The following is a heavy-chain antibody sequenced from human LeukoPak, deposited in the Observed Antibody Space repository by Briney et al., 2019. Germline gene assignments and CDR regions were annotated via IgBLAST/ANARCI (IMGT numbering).Heavy chain of an antibody. J-gene: IGHJ4*02. CDR2: INDIGNT. CDR3: ARRGYDSGQEIGDY. Sequence: SETLSLTCGVYGGSFSGYTWDWIRQPPGKGLEWIGEINDIGNTNYNPSLKSRLTISVDKSKNQFSLKVNSVTAADTAVYYCARRGYDSGQEIGDYWSQGTLVTVSS. V-gene: IGHV4-34*01. D-gene: IGHD5-18*01. CDR1: GGSFSGYT.